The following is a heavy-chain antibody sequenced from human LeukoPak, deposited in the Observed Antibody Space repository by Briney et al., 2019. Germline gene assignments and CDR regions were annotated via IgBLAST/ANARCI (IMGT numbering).Heavy chain of an antibody. CDR1: GFTFSGYG. CDR3: ARGGGYYYDSSCYYRIGPIDY. CDR2: IWYDGSNK. D-gene: IGHD3-22*01. V-gene: IGHV3-33*01. J-gene: IGHJ4*02. Sequence: GGSLRLSCAASGFTFSGYGMHWVRQAPGKGLEWVAVIWYDGSNKYYADSVKGRFTISRDNSKNTLYLQMNSLRAEDTAVYYCARGGGYYYDSSCYYRIGPIDYWGQGTLVTVSS.